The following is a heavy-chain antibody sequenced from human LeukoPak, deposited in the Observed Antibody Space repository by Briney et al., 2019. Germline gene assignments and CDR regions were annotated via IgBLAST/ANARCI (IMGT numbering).Heavy chain of an antibody. V-gene: IGHV1-69*06. CDR3: ARDRGSGSYYVD. J-gene: IGHJ4*02. CDR1: GGTFSSYA. CDR2: IIPIFGTA. D-gene: IGHD3-10*01. Sequence: SVKVSCKASGGTFSSYAISWVRQAPGQGLGWMGGIIPIFGTANYAQKFQCRVTITADKSTSTAYMELSSLRSEDTAVYYCARDRGSGSYYVDWGQGTLVTVSS.